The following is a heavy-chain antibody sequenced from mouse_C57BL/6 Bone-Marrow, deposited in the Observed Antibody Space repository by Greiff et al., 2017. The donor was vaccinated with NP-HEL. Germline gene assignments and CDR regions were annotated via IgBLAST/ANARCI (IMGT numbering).Heavy chain of an antibody. J-gene: IGHJ2*01. V-gene: IGHV5-12*01. CDR3: ARRDYYGNYDY. CDR1: GFTFSDYY. CDR2: ISNGGGST. D-gene: IGHD2-1*01. Sequence: EVKLVESGGGLVQPGGSLELSCAASGFTFSDYYMYWVRQTPEKRLEWVAYISNGGGSTYYPDTVKGRFTISRDNAKNTLYLQMSRLKSEDTAMYYCARRDYYGNYDYWGQGTTLTVSS.